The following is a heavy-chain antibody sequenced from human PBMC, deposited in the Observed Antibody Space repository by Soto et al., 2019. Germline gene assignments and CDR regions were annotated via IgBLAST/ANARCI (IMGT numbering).Heavy chain of an antibody. D-gene: IGHD3-9*01. CDR1: GFTFSSYW. CDR3: AREFEDILTVPSPPT. J-gene: IGHJ4*02. CDR2: IKQDGSEK. Sequence: PGGSLRLSCAASGFTFSSYWMSWVRQAPGKGLEWVANIKQDGSEKYYVDSVKGRFTISRDNAKNSLYLQMNSLRAEDTAVYYCAREFEDILTVPSPPTWGQGTLVTVSS. V-gene: IGHV3-7*01.